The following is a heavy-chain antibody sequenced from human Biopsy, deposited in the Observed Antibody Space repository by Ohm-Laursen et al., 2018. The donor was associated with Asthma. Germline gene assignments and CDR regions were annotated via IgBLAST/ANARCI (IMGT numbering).Heavy chain of an antibody. CDR1: GYTFNSAG. CDR3: ARAVDYSHYYGIDV. D-gene: IGHD3-10*01. V-gene: IGHV1-18*01. Sequence: ASVKVSCKTSGYTFNSAGITWVRQAPGQGLEWMGWISVYNGDTKVAQKLQDRVTMITDTSTSTAYMELRSLRSDDTAMYFCARAVDYSHYYGIDVWGQGTTVTVS. CDR2: ISVYNGDT. J-gene: IGHJ6*02.